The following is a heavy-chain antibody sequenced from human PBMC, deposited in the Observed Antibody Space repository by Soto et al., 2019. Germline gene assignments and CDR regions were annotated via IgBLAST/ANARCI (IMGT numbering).Heavy chain of an antibody. D-gene: IGHD1-26*01. Sequence: QVQLVQSGAEVKKPGASVKVSCKASGYTFTSYDINWVRQATGQGLEWMGWMNPNSGNTGYAQKFQGRXXWXRXXSLSTAYMELSSLRSEDTAVYYCAGLVGAKGGFDPWGQGTLVTVSS. CDR2: MNPNSGNT. V-gene: IGHV1-8*01. J-gene: IGHJ5*02. CDR3: AGLVGAKGGFDP. CDR1: GYTFTSYD.